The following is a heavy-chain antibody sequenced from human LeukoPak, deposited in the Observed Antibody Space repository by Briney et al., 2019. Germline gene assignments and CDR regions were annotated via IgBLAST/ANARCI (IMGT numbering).Heavy chain of an antibody. J-gene: IGHJ5*02. CDR1: GYSFTSNW. Sequence: GESLKISCKGSGYSFTSNWIGWVRRTPGKGLEGMGIIYPGDSDTRYSPSFQGQVTISADKSITTAYLQWSSLKASDTAMYYCARQTRLSMVRGVITSWTWFDPWGQGTLVTVSS. CDR2: IYPGDSDT. V-gene: IGHV5-51*01. D-gene: IGHD3-10*01. CDR3: ARQTRLSMVRGVITSWTWFDP.